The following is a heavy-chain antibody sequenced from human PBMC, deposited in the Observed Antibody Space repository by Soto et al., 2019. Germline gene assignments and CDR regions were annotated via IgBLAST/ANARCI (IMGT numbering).Heavy chain of an antibody. CDR1: GFTVGSNY. CDR3: AKDQFTNRDPVVSGMDV. D-gene: IGHD2-2*01. Sequence: GGSLRLSCAASGFTVGSNYMSWVRQAPGKGLEWVSVKGRFTVSRDNSKNTLYLEVNSLRAEDTAVYYCAKDQFTNRDPVVSGMDVWGQGTTVTVSS. V-gene: IGHV3-66*03. J-gene: IGHJ6*02.